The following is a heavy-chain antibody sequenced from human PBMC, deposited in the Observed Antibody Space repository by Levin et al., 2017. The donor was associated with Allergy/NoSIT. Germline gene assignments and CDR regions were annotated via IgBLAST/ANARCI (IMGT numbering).Heavy chain of an antibody. CDR2: VKQDGTEK. Sequence: AGGSLRLSCAASGFTFSSYWMSWVRQAPGKGLEWVANVKQDGTEKYYVDSVKGRFTISKDNAENSVYLHMTSLRVEDTAVYFCARNWRSAFDIWGQGTMVTVSS. CDR1: GFTFSSYW. CDR3: ARNWRSAFDI. J-gene: IGHJ3*02. V-gene: IGHV3-7*04.